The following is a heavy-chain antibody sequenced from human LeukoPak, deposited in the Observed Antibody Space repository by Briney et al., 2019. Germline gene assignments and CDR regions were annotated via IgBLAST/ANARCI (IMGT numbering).Heavy chain of an antibody. V-gene: IGHV4-39*07. CDR3: AGEPAAASSLDY. D-gene: IGHD2-2*01. Sequence: SETLSLTCSVSGGSINSDSIYWSWIRQPAGKGLEWIGCVYGGGSTYYKPSLRSRVTISMDTSKNQFSLKLSSVTAADTAIYYGAGEPAAASSLDYWGLEALVTVSS. CDR2: VYGGGST. J-gene: IGHJ4*02. CDR1: GGSINSDSIY.